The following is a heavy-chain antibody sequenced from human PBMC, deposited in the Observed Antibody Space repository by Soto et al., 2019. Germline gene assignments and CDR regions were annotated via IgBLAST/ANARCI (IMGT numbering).Heavy chain of an antibody. V-gene: IGHV1-2*04. Sequence: ASVKVSCKASGYTFTGYYMHWVRQAPGQGPEWMGWINPNSGGTNYAQKFQGWVTMTRDTSISTAYMELSRLRSDDTAVYYCAKQTNGNKGYSYSVMAFGAKGTTVPVPP. CDR3: AKQTNGNKGYSYSVMAF. CDR1: GYTFTGYY. CDR2: INPNSGGT. J-gene: IGHJ6*04.